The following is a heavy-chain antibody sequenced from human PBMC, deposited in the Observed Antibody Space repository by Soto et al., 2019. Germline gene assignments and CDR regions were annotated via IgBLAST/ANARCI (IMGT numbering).Heavy chain of an antibody. D-gene: IGHD3-10*01. CDR2: IYYSGST. CDR3: ARVGYYGSGSYLAPGD. CDR1: GGSISSYY. J-gene: IGHJ4*02. V-gene: IGHV4-59*01. Sequence: SETLSLTCTVSGGSISSYYWSWIRQPPGKGLEWIGYIYYSGSTNYNPSLKSRVTISVDTSKNQFSLKLSSVTAADTAVYYCARVGYYGSGSYLAPGDWGQGTLVTVSS.